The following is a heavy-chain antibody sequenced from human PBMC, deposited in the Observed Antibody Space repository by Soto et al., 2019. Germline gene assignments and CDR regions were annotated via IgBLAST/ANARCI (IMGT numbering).Heavy chain of an antibody. CDR2: IYYSGST. D-gene: IGHD2-21*02. J-gene: IGHJ4*02. V-gene: IGHV4-39*01. CDR1: GDSIKNRSYY. CDR3: ARQRTSVVTQAYFDS. Sequence: SETLSLTCTVPGDSIKNRSYYWGWIGQPPGKGLEWIGSIYYSGSTYNNPSLKSRVSMSVDTSKNQFSLKLRSVTAADTALYYCARQRTSVVTQAYFDSWGQGSLVTVSS.